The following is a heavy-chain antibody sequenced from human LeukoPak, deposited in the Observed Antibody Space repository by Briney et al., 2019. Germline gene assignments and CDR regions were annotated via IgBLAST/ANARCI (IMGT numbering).Heavy chain of an antibody. V-gene: IGHV3-15*01. CDR2: VRTTAEGENT. Sequence: PGGSLTLSCEGSGFNFNDAWMSWIRQAPRKGLEWVGRVRTTAEGENTDYAAPVRGRFIISRDDSKNMVFLQMNRLEAEDTAIYYCTAGLRNTDDDSWGQGTLVTVSS. J-gene: IGHJ4*02. CDR3: TAGLRNTDDDS. CDR1: GFNFNDAW. D-gene: IGHD4-17*01.